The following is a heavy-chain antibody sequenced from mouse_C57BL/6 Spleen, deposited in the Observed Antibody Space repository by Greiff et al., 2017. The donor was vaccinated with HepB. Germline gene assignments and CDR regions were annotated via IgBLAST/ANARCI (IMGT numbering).Heavy chain of an antibody. J-gene: IGHJ1*03. CDR1: GYTFTSYW. D-gene: IGHD1-1*01. Sequence: QVHVKQSGAELAKPGASVKLSCKASGYTFTSYWMHWVKQRPGQGLEWIGYINPSSGYTKYNQKFKDKATLTADKSSSTAYMQLSSLTYEDSAVYYCARRLLRGYFDVWGTGTTVTVSS. V-gene: IGHV1-7*01. CDR3: ARRLLRGYFDV. CDR2: INPSSGYT.